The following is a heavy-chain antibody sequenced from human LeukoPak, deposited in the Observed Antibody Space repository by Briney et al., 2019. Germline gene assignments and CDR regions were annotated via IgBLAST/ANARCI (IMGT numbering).Heavy chain of an antibody. V-gene: IGHV1-2*02. CDR1: GYTFSTYG. CDR3: AREVVVMDGFDP. Sequence: GASVKVSCKASGYTFSTYGISWVRQAPGQGLEWMGWINPNSGGTNYAQKFQGRVTMTRDTSISTAYMELSRLRSDDTAVYYCAREVVVMDGFDPWGQGTLVTVSS. D-gene: IGHD3-22*01. CDR2: INPNSGGT. J-gene: IGHJ5*02.